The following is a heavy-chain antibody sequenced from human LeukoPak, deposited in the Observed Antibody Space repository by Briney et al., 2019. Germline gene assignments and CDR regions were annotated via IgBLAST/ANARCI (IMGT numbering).Heavy chain of an antibody. CDR1: GFTFSTYG. CDR3: VKATVTSSYFDYFDY. CDR2: IWYNGRNK. Sequence: GGSLRLSCAVSGFTFSTYGMHWVRQASGKGLEWVAVIWYNGRNKDYADSVKGRFAISRDNSKNTLYLQMSSLRAEDTAVYFCVKATVTSSYFDYFDYWGQGTLVTVSS. V-gene: IGHV3-30*02. D-gene: IGHD4-17*01. J-gene: IGHJ4*02.